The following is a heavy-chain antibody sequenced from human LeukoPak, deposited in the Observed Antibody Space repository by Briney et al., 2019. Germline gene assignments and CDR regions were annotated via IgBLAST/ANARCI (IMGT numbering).Heavy chain of an antibody. CDR3: ARGVGLLEWFGGSY. CDR2: MNPNSGNT. V-gene: IGHV1-8*01. D-gene: IGHD3-3*01. Sequence: ASVKVSCKASGYTFTSYDINWVRQATGQGLEWMGWMNPNSGNTGYAQKFQGRVSMTRNTSISTAYMELSSLRSEETAVYYCARGVGLLEWFGGSYWGQGTLVTVSS. CDR1: GYTFTSYD. J-gene: IGHJ4*02.